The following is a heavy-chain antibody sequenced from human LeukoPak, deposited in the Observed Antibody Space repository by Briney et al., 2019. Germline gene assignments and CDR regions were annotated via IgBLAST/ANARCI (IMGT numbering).Heavy chain of an antibody. CDR1: GFTFSSYS. CDR3: ARDGGGGPFDW. CDR2: ISSSSSTI. Sequence: GGSMRLSCAASGFTFSSYSMNWVRQAPGKGLEWVSYISSSSSTIYYADSVKGRFTISRDNAKNSLYLQMNRLRAEDTAVYYCARDGGGGPFDWWGQGTLVTVSS. J-gene: IGHJ4*02. V-gene: IGHV3-48*01. D-gene: IGHD3-3*01.